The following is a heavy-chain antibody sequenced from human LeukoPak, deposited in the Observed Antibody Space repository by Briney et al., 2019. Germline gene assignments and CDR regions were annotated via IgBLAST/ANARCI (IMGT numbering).Heavy chain of an antibody. D-gene: IGHD5-12*01. CDR2: ISSSSDSI. CDR3: ARAMRSGYDY. CDR1: GFTFSSYG. V-gene: IGHV3-48*02. Sequence: PGGSLRLSCAASGFTFSSYGMNWVRQAPGKRLEWVSYISSSSDSIYCADSVKGRFTISRDNAENSLYLQMNSLRDEDTAVYYCARAMRSGYDYWGRGTLVTVSS. J-gene: IGHJ4*02.